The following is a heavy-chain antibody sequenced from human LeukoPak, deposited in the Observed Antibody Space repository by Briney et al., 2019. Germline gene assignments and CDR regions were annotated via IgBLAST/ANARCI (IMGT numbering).Heavy chain of an antibody. J-gene: IGHJ6*02. CDR1: GFTFSSYA. Sequence: PGRSLRLSCAASGFTFSSYAMHWVRQAPGKGLEWVAVISYDGSNKYYADSVKGRFTISRDNSKNTLYLQMNSLRAEDTAVYYCARGYTLWFGEPGGGMDVWGQGTTVTVSS. D-gene: IGHD3-10*01. CDR3: ARGYTLWFGEPGGGMDV. V-gene: IGHV3-30-3*01. CDR2: ISYDGSNK.